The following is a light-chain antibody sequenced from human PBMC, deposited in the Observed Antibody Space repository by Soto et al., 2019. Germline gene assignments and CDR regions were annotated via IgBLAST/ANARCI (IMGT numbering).Light chain of an antibody. CDR2: SNN. Sequence: QSVLPQPPSASGTPGQRVTISCSGSSSNIGSNSVNWYQQFPGTAPKLLIYSNNQRPSGVPDRFSGSKSGTSASLAISGLQSEDEADYYCAAWDDSLNVVIFGGGTKVTVL. CDR3: AAWDDSLNVVI. J-gene: IGLJ2*01. CDR1: SSNIGSNS. V-gene: IGLV1-44*01.